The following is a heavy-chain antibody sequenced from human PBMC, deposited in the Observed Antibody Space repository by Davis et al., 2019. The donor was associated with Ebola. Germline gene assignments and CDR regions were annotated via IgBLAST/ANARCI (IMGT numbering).Heavy chain of an antibody. V-gene: IGHV3-66*01. J-gene: IGHJ6*02. D-gene: IGHD3-3*01. CDR2: IYSGGST. CDR1: GFTVSSNY. CDR3: ATGRSGSLVYGMDV. Sequence: GESLKISCAASGFTVSSNYMSWVRQAPGKGLEWVSVIYSGGSTYYADSVKGRFTISRDNSKNTLYLQMNSLRAEDTAVYYCATGRSGSLVYGMDVWGQGTTVTVSS.